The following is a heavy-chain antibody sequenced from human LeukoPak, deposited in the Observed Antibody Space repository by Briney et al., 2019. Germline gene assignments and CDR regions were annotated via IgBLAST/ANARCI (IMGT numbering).Heavy chain of an antibody. CDR2: ISSSGSTI. D-gene: IGHD2-15*01. V-gene: IGHV3-48*03. CDR1: GFTFSSYE. J-gene: IGHJ4*02. Sequence: GGSLRLSCAASGFTFSSYEMNWVRQAPGKGLEWVSYISSSGSTIYYAASVKGRFTISRDNAKNSLYLQMNSLRAEDTAVYYCARSPIYCSGGSCSYYFDYWGQGTLVTVSS. CDR3: ARSPIYCSGGSCSYYFDY.